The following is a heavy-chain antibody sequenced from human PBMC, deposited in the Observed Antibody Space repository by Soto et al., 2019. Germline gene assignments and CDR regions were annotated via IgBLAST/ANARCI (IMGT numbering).Heavy chain of an antibody. CDR1: GYTFIGYY. Sequence: ASVKVSCKASGYTFIGYYIHWVRQAPGQGLEWMGWINPNSGSTNYAQKVQGRVTMTKDTPISTTDMDLSRLISDDTAVYYCARYCSSVSCYDEIWGQGTMVTVS. D-gene: IGHD2-15*01. J-gene: IGHJ3*02. CDR2: INPNSGST. CDR3: ARYCSSVSCYDEI. V-gene: IGHV1-2*02.